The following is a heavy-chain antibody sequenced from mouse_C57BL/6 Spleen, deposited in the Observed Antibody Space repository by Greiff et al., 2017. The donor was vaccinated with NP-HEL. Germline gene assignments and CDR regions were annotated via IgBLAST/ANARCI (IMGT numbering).Heavy chain of an antibody. D-gene: IGHD4-1*02. Sequence: DVQLVESGGDLVKPGGSLKLSCAASGFTFSSYGMSWVRQTPDKRLEWVATISSGGSYTYYPDSVKGRFTISRDNAKNTLYLQMSSLKSEDTAMYYCARPQLGEGFAYWGQGTLVTVSA. CDR1: GFTFSSYG. V-gene: IGHV5-6*01. CDR2: ISSGGSYT. J-gene: IGHJ3*01. CDR3: ARPQLGEGFAY.